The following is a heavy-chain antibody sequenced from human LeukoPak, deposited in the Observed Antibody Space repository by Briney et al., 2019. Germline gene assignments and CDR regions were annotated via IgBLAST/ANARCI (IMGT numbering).Heavy chain of an antibody. J-gene: IGHJ4*02. CDR2: IYYSGST. D-gene: IGHD3-22*01. Sequence: SETLSFTCTVSGGSISSYYWSWIRQPPGKGLEWIGYIYYSGSTNYNPSLKSRVTISVDTSKNQFSLKLSSVTAADTAVYYCARDSGGGYYDSSGYSHYFDYWGQGTLVTVSS. CDR1: GGSISSYY. V-gene: IGHV4-59*01. CDR3: ARDSGGGYYDSSGYSHYFDY.